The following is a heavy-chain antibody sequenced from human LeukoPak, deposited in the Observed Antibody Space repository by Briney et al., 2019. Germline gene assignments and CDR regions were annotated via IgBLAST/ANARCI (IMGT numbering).Heavy chain of an antibody. D-gene: IGHD3-10*01. CDR3: ASTMVRGVIITYFDY. J-gene: IGHJ4*02. CDR1: GGSISSYY. V-gene: IGHV4-59*01. Sequence: SETLSLTCTVSGGSISSYYWSWIRQPPGKGLEWIGYIYYTGSTSYSPSLRSRVTISVDTSKNQFSLKLSSVTAADTAVYYCASTMVRGVIITYFDYWGQGTLVTVSS. CDR2: IYYTGST.